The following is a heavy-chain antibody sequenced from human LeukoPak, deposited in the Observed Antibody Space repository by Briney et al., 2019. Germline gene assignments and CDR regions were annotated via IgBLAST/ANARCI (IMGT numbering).Heavy chain of an antibody. CDR1: GFSLRTSGVG. CDR3: AHSSSWYYYFDY. CDR2: IYWDDDK. V-gene: IGHV2-5*02. Sequence: SGPTLLKPTQTLTLTCTFSGFSLRTSGVGVGWIRQPPGKALEWLALIYWDDDKRYSPSLKSRLTITKDTSKNQVVLTMTNMDPVDTATYYCAHSSSWYYYFDYWGQGTLVTVSS. J-gene: IGHJ4*02. D-gene: IGHD6-13*01.